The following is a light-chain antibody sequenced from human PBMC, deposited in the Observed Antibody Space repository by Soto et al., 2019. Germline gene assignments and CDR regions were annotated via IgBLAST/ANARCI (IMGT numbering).Light chain of an antibody. CDR2: EVT. V-gene: IGLV2-8*01. CDR1: SSDVGGYNL. J-gene: IGLJ1*01. Sequence: QSVLTQPPSASGSPGQSVAISCTGTSSDVGGYNLVSWYQQHPGKAPKLIIYEVTKRPSGVPDRFSGSKSGNAASLTVSGLQPEDEADYYCGSYACRNTFGVFGTGTKLTVL. CDR3: GSYACRNTFGV.